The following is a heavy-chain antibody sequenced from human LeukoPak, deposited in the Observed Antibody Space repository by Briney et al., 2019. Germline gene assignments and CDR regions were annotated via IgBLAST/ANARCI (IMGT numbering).Heavy chain of an antibody. J-gene: IGHJ5*02. V-gene: IGHV1-2*06. Sequence: GASVKVSCKASGYTFTDYYIHWVRQAPGQGLEWMGRINPKNGDTNFPQKFQGRVTMTRDTSISTAYMELNRLRSDDTAVFYCARVYCGGDCYSALDPWGQGTLVTVSS. CDR1: GYTFTDYY. CDR2: INPKNGDT. CDR3: ARVYCGGDCYSALDP. D-gene: IGHD2-21*02.